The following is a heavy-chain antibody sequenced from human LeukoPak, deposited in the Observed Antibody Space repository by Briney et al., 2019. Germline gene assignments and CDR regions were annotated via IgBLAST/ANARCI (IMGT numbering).Heavy chain of an antibody. CDR2: MNPNSGNT. D-gene: IGHD6-13*01. Sequence: ASVKVSCKASGHTFTGYYMHWVRQAPGQGLEWMGWMNPNSGNTGYAQKFQGRVTITRNTSISTAYMELSSLRSEDTAVYYCARNGAAAGTGNWFDPWGQGTLVTVSS. J-gene: IGHJ5*02. CDR3: ARNGAAAGTGNWFDP. CDR1: GHTFTGYY. V-gene: IGHV1-8*03.